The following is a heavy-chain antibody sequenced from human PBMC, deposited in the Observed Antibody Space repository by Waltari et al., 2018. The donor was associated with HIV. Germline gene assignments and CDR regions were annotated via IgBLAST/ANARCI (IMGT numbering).Heavy chain of an antibody. Sequence: QVQLQQWGAGLLKPSETLSLTCAVYGGSFSGYSWNWLRQPPGKGLEWIGEINHSGSTNYNPSLKSRVTLSVDTSKNQFSLKLSSMTAADTAVYYCARGRGYYDSSGYDPIGQSYFDYWGQGALVTVSS. CDR3: ARGRGYYDSSGYDPIGQSYFDY. J-gene: IGHJ4*02. V-gene: IGHV4-34*01. CDR1: GGSFSGYS. D-gene: IGHD3-22*01. CDR2: INHSGST.